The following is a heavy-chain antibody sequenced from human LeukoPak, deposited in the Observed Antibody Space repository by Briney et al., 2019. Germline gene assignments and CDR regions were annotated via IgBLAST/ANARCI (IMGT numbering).Heavy chain of an antibody. J-gene: IGHJ4*02. CDR2: INPNSGGT. Sequence: GASVKVSCKASGYTFTGYYMHWVRQAPGQGVEWMGWINPNSGGTNYAQKFQGRVTMTRDTSISTAYMELSRLRSDDTAVYYCARDLVGSPQLYGSGGDYWGQGTLVTVSS. V-gene: IGHV1-2*02. CDR3: ARDLVGSPQLYGSGGDY. D-gene: IGHD3-10*01. CDR1: GYTFTGYY.